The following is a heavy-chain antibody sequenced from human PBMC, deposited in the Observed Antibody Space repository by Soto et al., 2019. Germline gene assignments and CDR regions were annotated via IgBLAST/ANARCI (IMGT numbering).Heavy chain of an antibody. CDR1: GGSISSSSYY. Sequence: SETLSLTCTVSGGSISSSSYYWGWIRQPPGKGLEWIGSIYYSGSTYYNPSLKSRVTISVDTSKNQFSLKLSSVTAADTAVYYCARYYYDSSGYPGLFDYWGQGTLVTVSS. J-gene: IGHJ4*02. V-gene: IGHV4-39*01. D-gene: IGHD3-22*01. CDR2: IYYSGST. CDR3: ARYYYDSSGYPGLFDY.